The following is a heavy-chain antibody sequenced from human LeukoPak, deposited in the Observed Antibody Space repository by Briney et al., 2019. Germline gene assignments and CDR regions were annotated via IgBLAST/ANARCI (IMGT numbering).Heavy chain of an antibody. D-gene: IGHD3-3*01. CDR2: INHSGST. J-gene: IGHJ1*01. CDR1: GGSFSGHY. V-gene: IGHV4-34*01. Sequence: PSETLSLTCAVYGGSFSGHYWTWIRQPPGKGLEWIGEINHSGSTNYNPSLKSRVTISVDTSKNQFSLKLTSVTAADTAVYYCARVGITIFGVGPEYFQHWGQGTLVTVSS. CDR3: ARVGITIFGVGPEYFQH.